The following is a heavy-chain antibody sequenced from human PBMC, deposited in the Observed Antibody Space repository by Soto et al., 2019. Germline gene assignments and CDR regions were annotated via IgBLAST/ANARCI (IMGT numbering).Heavy chain of an antibody. Sequence: PGGSLRLSCAASGFTVSSNYMSWVRQAPGKGLEWVSVIYSGGSTYYADSVKGRFTISRDNSKNTLYLQMNSLRAEDTAVYYCASQRTKLVGALDYWGQGTLVTAPQ. CDR3: ASQRTKLVGALDY. V-gene: IGHV3-53*01. D-gene: IGHD1-26*01. CDR1: GFTVSSNY. CDR2: IYSGGST. J-gene: IGHJ4*02.